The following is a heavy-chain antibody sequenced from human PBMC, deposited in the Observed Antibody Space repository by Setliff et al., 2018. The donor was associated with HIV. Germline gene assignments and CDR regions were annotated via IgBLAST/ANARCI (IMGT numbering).Heavy chain of an antibody. D-gene: IGHD4-17*01. V-gene: IGHV4-61*02. J-gene: IGHJ4*02. CDR3: ARGIGLRPFDA. CDR2: VYSSGST. CDR1: GDSISSGSYY. Sequence: PSETLSLTCTVSGDSISSGSYYWSWIRQPAGKGLEWIGRVYSSGSTNYNPPLKSRLTISVDTSKRQFSLNLSSVTAADTAVYFCARGIGLRPFDAWGQGTLVHRLL.